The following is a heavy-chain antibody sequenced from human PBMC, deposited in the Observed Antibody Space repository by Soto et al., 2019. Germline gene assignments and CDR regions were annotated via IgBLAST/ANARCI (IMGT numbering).Heavy chain of an antibody. CDR2: INHSGST. Sequence: SETLSLTCAVDGGSFRGYYWSWIRQPPGKGLEWIGEINHSGSTNYNPSLKSRVTISVDTSKNQFSLKLSSVTAADTAVYYCARGRVRGVTNYYYYGMDVWGQGTTVTVSS. D-gene: IGHD3-10*01. CDR3: ARGRVRGVTNYYYYGMDV. V-gene: IGHV4-34*01. J-gene: IGHJ6*02. CDR1: GGSFRGYY.